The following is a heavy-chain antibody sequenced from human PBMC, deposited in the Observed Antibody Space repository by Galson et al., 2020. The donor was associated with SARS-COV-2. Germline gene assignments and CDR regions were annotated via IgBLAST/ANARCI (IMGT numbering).Heavy chain of an antibody. CDR3: ARAGYSSSWRPRYFDY. CDR1: GGSISSSNW. J-gene: IGHJ4*02. V-gene: IGHV4-4*02. CDR2: IYHSGST. D-gene: IGHD6-13*01. Sequence: SETLSLTCAVSGGSISSSNWWSWVRQPPGKGLEWIGEIYHSGSTNYNPSLKSRVTISVDKSKNQFSLKLSSVTAADTAVYYCARAGYSSSWRPRYFDYWGQGTLVTVSS.